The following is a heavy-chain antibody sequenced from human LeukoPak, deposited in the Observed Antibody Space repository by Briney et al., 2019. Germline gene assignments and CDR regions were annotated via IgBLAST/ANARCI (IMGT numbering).Heavy chain of an antibody. CDR3: AITYSGSYRRYFDY. J-gene: IGHJ4*02. Sequence: ASVKVSCKASGGTFSSYAISWVRQAPGQGLEWMGWMNPNSGNTGYAQKFQGRVTMTRNTSISTAYMELSSLRSEDTAVYYCAITYSGSYRRYFDYWGQGTLVTVSS. CDR2: MNPNSGNT. D-gene: IGHD1-26*01. V-gene: IGHV1-8*02. CDR1: GGTFSSYA.